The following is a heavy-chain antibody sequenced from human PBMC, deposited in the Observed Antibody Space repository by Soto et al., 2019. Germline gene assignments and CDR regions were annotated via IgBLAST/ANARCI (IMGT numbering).Heavy chain of an antibody. CDR3: AKVPYDSSGYYVDY. V-gene: IGHV3-53*05. CDR2: IYTGGSK. Sequence: PGGSLRLSCAASGFTVSSNYMSWVRQAPGKGLEWVSVIYTGGSKYYADSVKGRFTISRDNSKNTLYLQMNSLRAEDTAVYYCAKVPYDSSGYYVDYWGQGTLVTVSS. D-gene: IGHD3-22*01. J-gene: IGHJ4*02. CDR1: GFTVSSNY.